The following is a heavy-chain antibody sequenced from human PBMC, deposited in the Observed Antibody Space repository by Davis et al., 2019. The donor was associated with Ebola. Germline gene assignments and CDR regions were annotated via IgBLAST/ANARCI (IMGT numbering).Heavy chain of an antibody. Sequence: SETLSLTCTVSGGSISSYYWSWIRQPPGKGLEWIGEINHSGSTNYNPSLKSRVTISVDTSKNQFSLKLSSVTAADTAVYYCARGASGVYYYGSGSYFAMDVWGQGTTVTVSS. J-gene: IGHJ6*02. CDR2: INHSGST. CDR1: GGSISSYY. CDR3: ARGASGVYYYGSGSYFAMDV. D-gene: IGHD3-10*01. V-gene: IGHV4-34*01.